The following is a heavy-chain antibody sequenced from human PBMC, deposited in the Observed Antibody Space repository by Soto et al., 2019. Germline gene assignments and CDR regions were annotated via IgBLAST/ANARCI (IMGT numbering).Heavy chain of an antibody. D-gene: IGHD2-2*01. CDR2: IKPIADGGTA. V-gene: IGHV3-15*01. CDR3: TTVYCATTSCFAPFDF. CDR1: GFTFRNAW. Sequence: EVQLVESGGDLVKPGGSLRLSCVVSGFTFRNAWMSWVRQAPGRGLEWIGRIKPIADGGTAEYAAPMKGRFSLSRDDLKDTLFLHMDNLNTEDTGLYFCTTVYCATTSCFAPFDFWGQGTLVTVSS. J-gene: IGHJ4*02.